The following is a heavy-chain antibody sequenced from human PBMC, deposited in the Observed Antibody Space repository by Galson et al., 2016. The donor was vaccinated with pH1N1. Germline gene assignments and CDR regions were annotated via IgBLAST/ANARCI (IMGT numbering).Heavy chain of an antibody. CDR3: AGQYDFGDYRGNACDI. Sequence: QSGAEVKKPGESLKISCKASGYRFTSYWIAWVRQVPGKGLEWVGVVNPGGSTIRYGPPFQGQVTISSDKSINTAYLQWISLKASDTATYYCAGQYDFGDYRGNACDIWGQGTMVIVSS. CDR1: GYRFTSYW. D-gene: IGHD4-17*01. CDR2: VNPGGSTI. J-gene: IGHJ3*02. V-gene: IGHV5-51*03.